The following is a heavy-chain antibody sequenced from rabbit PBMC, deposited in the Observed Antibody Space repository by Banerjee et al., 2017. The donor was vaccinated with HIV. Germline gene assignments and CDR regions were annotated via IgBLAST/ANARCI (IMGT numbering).Heavy chain of an antibody. V-gene: IGHV1S40*01. D-gene: IGHD1-1*01. Sequence: QSVEESGGDLVKPGGTLTLTCTASGFSLSSNAMSWVRQAPGKGLEWIARINTGSGRTYYASWAKGRFTISKTSSTTVTLQMTSLTAADTATYFCARHGASDDYNLWGPGTLVTVS. CDR3: ARHGASDDYNL. CDR2: INTGSGRT. J-gene: IGHJ4*01. CDR1: GFSLSSNA.